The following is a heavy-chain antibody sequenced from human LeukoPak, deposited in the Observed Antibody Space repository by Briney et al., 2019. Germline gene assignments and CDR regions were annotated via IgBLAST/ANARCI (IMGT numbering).Heavy chain of an antibody. D-gene: IGHD3-10*01. V-gene: IGHV3-30*18. CDR1: GFTFSSYG. Sequence: GGSLRLSCAASGFTFSSYGMHWVRQAPGKGLEWVAGISYDGSNIYYADSVRGRFTISRDNPKNTLYLQMNSLRAEDTAVYYCAKDRGFGVFFQSFFDYWGQGTLVTVSS. J-gene: IGHJ4*02. CDR3: AKDRGFGVFFQSFFDY. CDR2: ISYDGSNI.